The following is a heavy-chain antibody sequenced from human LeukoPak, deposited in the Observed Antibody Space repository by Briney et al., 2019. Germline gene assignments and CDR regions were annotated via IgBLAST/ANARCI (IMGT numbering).Heavy chain of an antibody. CDR3: ANHWFGELSRFDY. V-gene: IGHV1-2*06. CDR1: GYTFTGYY. D-gene: IGHD3-10*01. Sequence: GASVKVSCKASGYTFTGYYMHWVRQAPGQGLEWMGRINPNSGGTNYAQKFQGRVTMTRDTSIRTAYMELSRLRSDDTAVYYCANHWFGELSRFDYWGQGTLVTASS. J-gene: IGHJ4*02. CDR2: INPNSGGT.